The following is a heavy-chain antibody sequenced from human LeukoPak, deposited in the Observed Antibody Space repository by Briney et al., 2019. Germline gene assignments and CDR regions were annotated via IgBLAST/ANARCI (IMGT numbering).Heavy chain of an antibody. V-gene: IGHV3-48*01. CDR2: ISSSSSTI. CDR1: GFAFSSYS. Sequence: GGSLRLSCAASGFAFSSYSMNWVRQAPGEGLEWVSYISSSSSTIYYADSVKGRFTISRDNAKNSLYLQMNSLRAEDTAVYYCARDVAYWGQGTLVTVSS. J-gene: IGHJ4*02. CDR3: ARDVAY. D-gene: IGHD5-12*01.